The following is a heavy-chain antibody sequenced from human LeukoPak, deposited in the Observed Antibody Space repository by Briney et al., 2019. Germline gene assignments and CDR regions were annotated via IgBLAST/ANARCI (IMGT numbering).Heavy chain of an antibody. Sequence: SETLSLTCTVSGGSISSSSYYWGWIRQPPGKGLEWIGSIYYSGSTYYNPPLKSRVTISVDTSKNQFSLKLSSVTAADTAVYYCARDQGSYYGVDVWGQGTTVTVSS. J-gene: IGHJ6*02. CDR3: ARDQGSYYGVDV. V-gene: IGHV4-39*02. CDR2: IYYSGST. CDR1: GGSISSSSYY.